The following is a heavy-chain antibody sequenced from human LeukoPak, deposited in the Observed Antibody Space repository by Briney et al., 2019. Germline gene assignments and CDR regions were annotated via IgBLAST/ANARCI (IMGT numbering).Heavy chain of an antibody. D-gene: IGHD1-20*01. J-gene: IGHJ6*02. CDR1: GFTFSSYG. CDR2: IWYDGSNK. CDR3: ARDDPPRITGTLGNGMDV. V-gene: IGHV3-33*01. Sequence: PGGSLRLSCAASGFTFSSYGMHWVRQAPGKGLEWVAVIWYDGSNKYYADSVKSRFTISRDNSKNTLYLQMNSLRAEDTAVYYCARDDPPRITGTLGNGMDVWGQGTTVTVSS.